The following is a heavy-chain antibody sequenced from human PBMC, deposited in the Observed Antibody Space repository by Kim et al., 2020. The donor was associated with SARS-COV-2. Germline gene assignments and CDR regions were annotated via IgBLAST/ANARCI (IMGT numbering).Heavy chain of an antibody. CDR2: IIPIIGTA. D-gene: IGHD6-19*01. CDR1: GDTFSNYA. CDR3: AKTGYSSGWTFYYYGMDV. Sequence: SVKVSCKASGDTFSNYAISWVRQAPGQGLEWMGGIIPIIGTANYAQKFQGRVTITADASTSTAYMELSCLRSEDTAVYYCAKTGYSSGWTFYYYGMDVWGQGTTVTVSS. J-gene: IGHJ6*02. V-gene: IGHV1-69*13.